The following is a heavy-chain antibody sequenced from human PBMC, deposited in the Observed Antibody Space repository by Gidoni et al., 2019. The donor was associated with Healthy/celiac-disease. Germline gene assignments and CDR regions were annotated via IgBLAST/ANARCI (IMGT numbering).Heavy chain of an antibody. J-gene: IGHJ4*02. CDR2: ISAYNGNT. Sequence: QVQLVQSGAEVKKPGASVKVSCKASGYTFTSYGTSWVRQAPGQGLEWMGWISAYNGNTNDAQKLQGRVTMTTDTSTSTAYMELRSLRSDDTAVYYCARDRPASGGWYGGLSLVDYWGQGTLVTVSS. CDR1: GYTFTSYG. D-gene: IGHD6-19*01. V-gene: IGHV1-18*04. CDR3: ARDRPASGGWYGGLSLVDY.